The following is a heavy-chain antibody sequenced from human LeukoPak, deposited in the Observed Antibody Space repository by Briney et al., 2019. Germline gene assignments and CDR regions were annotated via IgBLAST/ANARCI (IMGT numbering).Heavy chain of an antibody. V-gene: IGHV3-23*01. CDR2: ISGSGGST. CDR3: AKDRRIQLWFLDY. D-gene: IGHD5-18*01. Sequence: PGGSLRLSCAASGFTFSSYSMNWVRQAPGKGLEWVSAISGSGGSTYYADSVKGRFTISRDNSKNTLYLQMNSLRAEDTAVYYCAKDRRIQLWFLDYWGQGTLVTVSS. CDR1: GFTFSSYS. J-gene: IGHJ4*02.